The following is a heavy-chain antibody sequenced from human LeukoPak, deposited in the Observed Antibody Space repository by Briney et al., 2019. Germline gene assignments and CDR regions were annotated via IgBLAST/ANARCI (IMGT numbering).Heavy chain of an antibody. J-gene: IGHJ5*02. V-gene: IGHV4-31*03. D-gene: IGHD7-27*01. CDR1: GGSISSGGYY. CDR3: ARASPLSNWANWFDP. Sequence: SETLSLTCTVSGGSISSGGYYWSWIRQHPGKGLEWIGYIYYSGSTYYNPSLKSRVTISVDTSKNQFSLKLSSVTAADTAVYYCARASPLSNWANWFDPWGQGTLVTVSS. CDR2: IYYSGST.